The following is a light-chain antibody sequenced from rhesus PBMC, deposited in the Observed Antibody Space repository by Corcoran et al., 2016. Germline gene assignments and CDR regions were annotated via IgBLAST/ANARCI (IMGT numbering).Light chain of an antibody. V-gene: IGLV2-32*01. J-gene: IGLJ1*01. CDR2: EVS. CDR3: CSYAGSYTFYI. CDR1: SGDIGAYNY. Sequence: QAALTQPRSVSGSPGQSVTFSCTGTSGDIGAYNYVSWYQQHPGTAPKLMIYEVSKRPSGVSDRFSGSKSGNAASLTISGLQAEDEADYYCCSYAGSYTFYIFGAGTRLTVL.